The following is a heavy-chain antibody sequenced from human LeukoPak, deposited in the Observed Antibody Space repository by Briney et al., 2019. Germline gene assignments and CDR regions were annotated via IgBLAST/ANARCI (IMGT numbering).Heavy chain of an antibody. CDR3: ARGVIVEMAAISD. Sequence: GGSLRLSCAASGFTFSSYEMNWVRQAPGKGLEWVSYISSSGSTIYYADSVKGRFTISRDNAKNSLYLQMNSLRAEYTAVYYCARGVIVEMAAISDWGQGTLVTVSS. CDR2: ISSSGSTI. CDR1: GFTFSSYE. V-gene: IGHV3-48*03. D-gene: IGHD5-24*01. J-gene: IGHJ4*02.